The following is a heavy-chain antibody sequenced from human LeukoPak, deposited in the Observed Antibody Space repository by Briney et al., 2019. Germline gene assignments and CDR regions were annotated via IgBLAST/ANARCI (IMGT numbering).Heavy chain of an antibody. CDR1: GYTFTGYY. CDR2: INPNSGGT. J-gene: IGHJ4*02. V-gene: IGHV1-2*02. Sequence: ASVKVSCKASGYTFTGYYMHWVRQAPGQGLEWMGWINPNSGGTNYAQKFQGRVTMTRDTSISTAYMELSRLRSDDTAVYYCARGSLQLWHGGLVDYWGQGTLATVSS. CDR3: ARGSLQLWHGGLVDY. D-gene: IGHD5-18*01.